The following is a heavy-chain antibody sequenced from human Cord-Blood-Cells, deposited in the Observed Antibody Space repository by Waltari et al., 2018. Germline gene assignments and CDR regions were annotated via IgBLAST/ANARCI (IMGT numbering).Heavy chain of an antibody. CDR3: ARDGRDKGAFDI. Sequence: EVQLVESGGGLVQPGGSLSLSCDASGIPFSSYWMQWVRQAPGKGLVWVSRINSDGSSTSYADSVKGGFTISRDNAKNTLYLQMNRLRAEDTAVYYCARDGRDKGAFDIWGQGTMVTDSS. CDR2: INSDGSST. J-gene: IGHJ3*02. D-gene: IGHD1-1*01. CDR1: GIPFSSYW. V-gene: IGHV3-74*01.